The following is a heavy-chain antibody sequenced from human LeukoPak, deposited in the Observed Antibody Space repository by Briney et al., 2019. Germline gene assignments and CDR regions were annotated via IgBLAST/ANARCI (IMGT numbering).Heavy chain of an antibody. CDR3: AKELGFDWLFPFDY. D-gene: IGHD3-9*01. V-gene: IGHV3-30*04. Sequence: PGRSLRLSCAASGFTFSSYAMHWVRQAPGKGLEWVAVISYDGSNKYYADSVKRRFTISRDNSKNTLYLQMNSLRAEDTAVYYCAKELGFDWLFPFDYWGQGTLVTVSS. J-gene: IGHJ4*02. CDR2: ISYDGSNK. CDR1: GFTFSSYA.